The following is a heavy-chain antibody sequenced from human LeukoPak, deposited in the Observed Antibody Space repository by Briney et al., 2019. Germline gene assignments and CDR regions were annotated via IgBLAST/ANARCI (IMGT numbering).Heavy chain of an antibody. CDR2: IYTSGST. V-gene: IGHV4-4*07. Sequence: SETLSLTCTVSGGSISSYYWSWIRQPAGKGLEWIGRIYTSGSTNYKSSLKSRVTMSVDTSKYQFSLKLSSVTAADTAVYYCARDVWGGSYYYYMDGWGKGTTVTISS. D-gene: IGHD7-27*01. CDR1: GGSISSYY. CDR3: ARDVWGGSYYYYMDG. J-gene: IGHJ6*03.